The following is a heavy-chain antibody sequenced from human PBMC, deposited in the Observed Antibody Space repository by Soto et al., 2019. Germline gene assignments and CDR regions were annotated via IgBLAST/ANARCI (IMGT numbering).Heavy chain of an antibody. Sequence: GGSLRLSCSASGFTFSSYAMHWVRQAPGKGLEYVSAISSNGGSTYYADSVKGRFTISRDNSKNTLYLQMSSLRAEDTAVYYCGKQGRVTTVTTSFDYWGQGTLVTVS. CDR2: ISSNGGST. V-gene: IGHV3-64D*06. CDR1: GFTFSSYA. J-gene: IGHJ4*02. CDR3: GKQGRVTTVTTSFDY. D-gene: IGHD4-17*01.